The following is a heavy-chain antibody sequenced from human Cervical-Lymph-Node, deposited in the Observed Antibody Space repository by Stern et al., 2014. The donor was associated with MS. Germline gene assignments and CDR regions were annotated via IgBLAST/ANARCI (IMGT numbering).Heavy chain of an antibody. J-gene: IGHJ3*01. D-gene: IGHD3-22*01. V-gene: IGHV3-33*01. CDR3: ARDRDTSAYYWGYDAFDF. Sequence: DQLVESGGGVVQPGRSLRLSCAASGFTFSSHAIHWVRQAPGKGLEWVAVIWSYGNNKYYVDSVKGRFTIFRDNSQNTVYLQMNTLRAEDTAVYYCARDRDTSAYYWGYDAFDFWGQGTMVTVSS. CDR1: GFTFSSHA. CDR2: IWSYGNNK.